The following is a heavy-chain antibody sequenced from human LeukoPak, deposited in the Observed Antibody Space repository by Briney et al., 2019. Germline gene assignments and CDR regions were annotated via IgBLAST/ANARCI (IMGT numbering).Heavy chain of an antibody. CDR3: ARDCSGGSCYGAFDI. D-gene: IGHD2-15*01. Sequence: SETLSLTCTVSGGSISSYHWNWIRQPPGKGLEWIGYIYSSGSANYNPSLKSRITISVDTSENRFSLKLSSVTATDTAVYYCARDCSGGSCYGAFDIWGQGTMVTVSS. V-gene: IGHV4-4*09. CDR2: IYSSGSA. CDR1: GGSISSYH. J-gene: IGHJ3*02.